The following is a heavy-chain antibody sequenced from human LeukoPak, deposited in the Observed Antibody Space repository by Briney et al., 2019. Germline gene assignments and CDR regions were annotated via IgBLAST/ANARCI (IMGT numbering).Heavy chain of an antibody. V-gene: IGHV1-69*04. D-gene: IGHD2-8*01. Sequence: GASAKVSCKASGGPFSSYDFTWVRQAPGQGLEWVGRVVPFLSIANYSQKFQGRVTITADKTTSTAYMELRSLRYADTAVYYCARSNGGTQEYFQHWGQGTLVTVSS. J-gene: IGHJ1*01. CDR2: VVPFLSIA. CDR3: ARSNGGTQEYFQH. CDR1: GGPFSSYD.